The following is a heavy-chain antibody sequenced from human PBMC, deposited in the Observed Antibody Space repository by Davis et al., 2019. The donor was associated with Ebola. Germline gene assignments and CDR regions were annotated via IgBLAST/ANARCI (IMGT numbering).Heavy chain of an antibody. J-gene: IGHJ4*02. V-gene: IGHV1-3*01. CDR1: GYTFTSYA. CDR3: ARGPWGTNGVCYTCYFDY. CDR2: INAGNGNT. Sequence: ASVKVSCKASGYTFTSYAMHWVRQAPGQRLEWMGWINAGNGNTKYSQKFQGRVTITRDTSASTAYMELSRLRSEDTAVYYCARGPWGTNGVCYTCYFDYWGQGTLVTVSS. D-gene: IGHD2-8*01.